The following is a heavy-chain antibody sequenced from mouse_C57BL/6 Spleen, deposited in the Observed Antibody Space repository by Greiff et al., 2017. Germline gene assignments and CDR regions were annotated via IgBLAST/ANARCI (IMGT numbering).Heavy chain of an antibody. J-gene: IGHJ1*03. Sequence: QVPLQQSGAELVQPGASVRISCTASGYAFSSYGMDGVRQSPGKGLGWIGQVHPGDGDAKYNGQFKGKATLTAEKSSSTADMQLSSVTSEDSAVYFCARCGSSYWYFDVWGTGTTVTVSS. CDR1: GYAFSSYG. CDR2: VHPGDGDA. CDR3: ARCGSSYWYFDV. D-gene: IGHD1-1*01. V-gene: IGHV1-80*01.